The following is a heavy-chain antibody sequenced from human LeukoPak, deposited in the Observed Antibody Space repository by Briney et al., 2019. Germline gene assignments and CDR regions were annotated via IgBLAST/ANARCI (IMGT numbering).Heavy chain of an antibody. CDR3: ARRRYYYDSSGYTVYYFDY. V-gene: IGHV4-59*08. CDR2: IYYSGST. CDR1: GGSISSYY. D-gene: IGHD3-22*01. J-gene: IGHJ4*02. Sequence: KTSETPSLTCTVSGGSISSYYWSWIRQPPGKGLEWIGYIYYSGSTNYNPSLKSRVTISVDTSKNQFSLKLSSVTAADTAVYYCARRRYYYDSSGYTVYYFDYWGQGTLVTVSS.